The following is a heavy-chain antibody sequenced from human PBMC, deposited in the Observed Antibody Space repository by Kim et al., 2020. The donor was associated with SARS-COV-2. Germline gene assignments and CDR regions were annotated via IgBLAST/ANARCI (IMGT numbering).Heavy chain of an antibody. V-gene: IGHV3-13*01. J-gene: IGHJ3*02. CDR1: GFTFISYS. CDR3: ARGGGSGSYSGDAFDI. D-gene: IGHD3-10*01. Sequence: GGSLRLSCAASGFTFISYSLPFFLPSPFPFLSIFSSLFPAGDTYYPGSVKGRFTISRENAKNSLYLQMNSLRAGDTAVYYCARGGGSGSYSGDAFDIWGQGTMVTVSS. CDR2: LFPAGDT.